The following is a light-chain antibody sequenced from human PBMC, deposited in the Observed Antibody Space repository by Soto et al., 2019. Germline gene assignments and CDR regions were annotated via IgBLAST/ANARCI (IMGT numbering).Light chain of an antibody. CDR1: SSNIGNNY. V-gene: IGLV1-51*01. CDR3: AAWDDSLSGFYV. J-gene: IGLJ1*01. CDR2: DNY. Sequence: QSVLTQPPSVSATPGQKVTISCSGSSSNIGNNYVSWYQQFPGAAPKLLIYDNYWRPSGIPDRFSGSKSGTSASLAISGLRSEDEADYYCAAWDDSLSGFYVFGTGTKVTVL.